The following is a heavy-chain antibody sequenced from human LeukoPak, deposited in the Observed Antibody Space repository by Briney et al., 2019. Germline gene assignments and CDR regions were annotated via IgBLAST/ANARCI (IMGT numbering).Heavy chain of an antibody. J-gene: IGHJ4*02. V-gene: IGHV1-69*05. Sequence: SVKVSCKASGGTFSSYAISWVRQAPGQGLEWMGRIIPIFGTANYAQKFQGRVTITTDESTSTAYMELSSLRSEDTAVYYCASKSAGDCSGGSCYPPDYWGQGTLGTVSS. CDR3: ASKSAGDCSGGSCYPPDY. CDR1: GGTFSSYA. D-gene: IGHD2-15*01. CDR2: IIPIFGTA.